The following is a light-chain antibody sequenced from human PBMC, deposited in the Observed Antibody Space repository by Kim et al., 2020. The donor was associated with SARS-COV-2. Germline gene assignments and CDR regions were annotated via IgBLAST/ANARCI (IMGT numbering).Light chain of an antibody. CDR3: AAWDYSLNGPV. J-gene: IGLJ3*02. Sequence: ELTQPPSASGTPGQRVTISCSGSSSNIGSNTVNWYQQVPRTAPKLLIYSNNQRPSGVPDRFSGSKSGTSASLAISGLQSEDEADYYCAAWDYSLNGPVFGGGTQLTVL. CDR2: SNN. V-gene: IGLV1-44*01. CDR1: SSNIGSNT.